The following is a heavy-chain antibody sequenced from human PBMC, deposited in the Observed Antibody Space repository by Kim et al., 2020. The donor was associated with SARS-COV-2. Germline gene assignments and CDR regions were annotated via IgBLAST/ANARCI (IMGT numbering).Heavy chain of an antibody. CDR3: ARDGEYCGDDCYSYWYFDL. J-gene: IGHJ2*01. CDR2: MKKEGNEI. D-gene: IGHD2-21*02. V-gene: IGHV3-7*01. Sequence: GGSLRLSCAASGFTFGSYWMTWVRQAPGKGLEEEESMKKEGNEIYYVDSVKGRFTISRDNAKNSLFLQMKSLRAEDTAVYYCARDGEYCGDDCYSYWYFDLWGRGTLVTVSS. CDR1: GFTFGSYW.